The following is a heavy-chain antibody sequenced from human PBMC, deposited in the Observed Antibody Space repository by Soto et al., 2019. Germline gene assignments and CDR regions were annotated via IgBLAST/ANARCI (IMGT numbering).Heavy chain of an antibody. J-gene: IGHJ4*02. CDR3: ARDIRGYSRAFDS. CDR2: IYHTGIT. CDR1: GGSVSSASYY. D-gene: IGHD5-18*01. Sequence: SETLSLTSTVSGGSVSSASYYWTGIRQPPGKGLEWIGYIYHTGITNYNPSLKSRVTMSVDTSTNQFSLKLTSVTTADAAIYYCARDIRGYSRAFDSWGRGTLVT. V-gene: IGHV4-61*01.